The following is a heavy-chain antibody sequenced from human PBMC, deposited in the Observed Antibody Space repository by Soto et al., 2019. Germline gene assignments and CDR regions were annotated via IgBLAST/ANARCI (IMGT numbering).Heavy chain of an antibody. Sequence: SETLSLPCTVSGGSISSGGYYWSWIRQHPGKGLEWIGYIYYSGSTYYNPSLKSRVTISVDTSKNQFSLKLSSVTAADTAVYYCARDGVVVAAPGSGYYYGMDVWGQGTTVTVSS. CDR2: IYYSGST. J-gene: IGHJ6*02. CDR1: GGSISSGGYY. V-gene: IGHV4-31*03. CDR3: ARDGVVVAAPGSGYYYGMDV. D-gene: IGHD2-15*01.